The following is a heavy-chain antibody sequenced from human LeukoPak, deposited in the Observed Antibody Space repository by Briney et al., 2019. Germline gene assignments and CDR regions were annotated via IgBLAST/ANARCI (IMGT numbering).Heavy chain of an antibody. Sequence: KPSETLSLTCAVYGGSFSGYYWSWIRQPPGKGLEWIGEINHSGSTNYNPSLKSRVTISVDTSKNQFSLKLSSVTAAGTAVYYCARWGTWIQLWSTDYWGQGTLVTVSS. CDR2: INHSGST. V-gene: IGHV4-34*01. CDR1: GGSFSGYY. J-gene: IGHJ4*02. CDR3: ARWGTWIQLWSTDY. D-gene: IGHD5-18*01.